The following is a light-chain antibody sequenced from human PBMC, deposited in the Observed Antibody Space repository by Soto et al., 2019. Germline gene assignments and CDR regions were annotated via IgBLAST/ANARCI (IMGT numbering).Light chain of an antibody. CDR1: TSNVGINT. Sequence: QSVLTQPPSTSATPGQRVTISCSGSTSNVGINTVNWYQQVPGTAPRLLIYANDQRPSGVPGRFSGSKSGTLASLAIGGLQSEDEADYFCAAWDDSLSGLLFGGGTKLTVL. J-gene: IGLJ3*02. CDR3: AAWDDSLSGLL. V-gene: IGLV1-44*01. CDR2: AND.